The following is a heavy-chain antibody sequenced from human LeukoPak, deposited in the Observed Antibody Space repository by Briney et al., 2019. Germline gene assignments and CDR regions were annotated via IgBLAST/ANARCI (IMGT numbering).Heavy chain of an antibody. Sequence: ASVKVSCKASGGTFSSYAISWVRQAPGQGLEWMGRNIPILGIANYAQKFQGRVTITADKSTSTAYMELSSLRSEDTAVYYCARGGLRYFDWLPKDYFDYWGQGTLVTVSS. V-gene: IGHV1-69*04. J-gene: IGHJ4*02. CDR3: ARGGLRYFDWLPKDYFDY. D-gene: IGHD3-9*01. CDR2: NIPILGIA. CDR1: GGTFSSYA.